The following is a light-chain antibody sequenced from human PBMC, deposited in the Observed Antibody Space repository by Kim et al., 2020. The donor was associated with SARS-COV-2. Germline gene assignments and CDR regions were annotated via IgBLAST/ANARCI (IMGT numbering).Light chain of an antibody. CDR1: QGIGGA. CDR3: QQFNSFPLT. CDR2: DAS. Sequence: GDRVTITCRASQGIGGALAWYQQKPGKTPNLLIYDASTLESGVPSRFRGGGSGTDFTLTISSLQPEDFATYYCQQFNSFPLTFGGGTKVDIK. J-gene: IGKJ4*01. V-gene: IGKV1-13*02.